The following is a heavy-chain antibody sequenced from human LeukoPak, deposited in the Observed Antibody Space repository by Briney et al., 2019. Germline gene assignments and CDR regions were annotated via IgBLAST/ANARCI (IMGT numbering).Heavy chain of an antibody. J-gene: IGHJ4*02. CDR2: IYYSGST. V-gene: IGHV4-59*12. D-gene: IGHD5-18*01. CDR3: ARDRPSYSYEDY. CDR1: GGSISSYY. Sequence: SETLSLTCTVSGGSISSYYWSWIRQPPGKGLEWIGYIYYSGSTNYNPSLKSRVTISVDTSKNQFSLKLSSVTAADTAVYYCARDRPSYSYEDYWGQGTLVTVSS.